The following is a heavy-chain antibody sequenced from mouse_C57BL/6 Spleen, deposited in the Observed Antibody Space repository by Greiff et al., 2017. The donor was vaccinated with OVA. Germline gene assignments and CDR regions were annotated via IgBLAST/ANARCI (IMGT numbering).Heavy chain of an antibody. V-gene: IGHV1-50*01. CDR2: IDPSDSYT. Sequence: QVQLQQPGAELVKPGASVKLSCKASGYTFTSYWMQWVKQRPGQGLEWIGEIDPSDSYTNYNQKFKGKATLAVDTSSSTAYMQLSSLTSEDSAVYYCARHPGYWGQGTTLTVSS. J-gene: IGHJ2*01. CDR3: ARHPGY. CDR1: GYTFTSYW.